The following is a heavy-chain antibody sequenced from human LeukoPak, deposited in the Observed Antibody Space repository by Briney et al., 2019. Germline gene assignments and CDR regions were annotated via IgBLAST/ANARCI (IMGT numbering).Heavy chain of an antibody. CDR3: ARHTREPPYYYYYGMDV. CDR1: GGSISSYY. J-gene: IGHJ6*02. V-gene: IGHV4-59*08. D-gene: IGHD1-26*01. Sequence: YPSETLSLTCTVSGGSISSYYWSWIRQPPGKGLEWIGYIYYSGSTNYNPSLKSRVTISVDTSKNQFSVKLSSVTAADTAVYYCARHTREPPYYYYYGMDVWGQGTTVTVSS. CDR2: IYYSGST.